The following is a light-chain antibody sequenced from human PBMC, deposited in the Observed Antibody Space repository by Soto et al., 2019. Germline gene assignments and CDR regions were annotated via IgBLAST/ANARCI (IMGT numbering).Light chain of an antibody. CDR2: LGS. CDR3: MQVVQAPWT. Sequence: DIVMTQSPLSLSVTPGEPASISCRSSQSLLHRNGYNYLHWYLQKSGQSPQALIYLGSNRASGVPDRFRGSGSGTDFTLEISRVEAEDVGIYYCMQVVQAPWTFGQGTKVEIK. V-gene: IGKV2-28*01. J-gene: IGKJ1*01. CDR1: QSLLHRNGYNY.